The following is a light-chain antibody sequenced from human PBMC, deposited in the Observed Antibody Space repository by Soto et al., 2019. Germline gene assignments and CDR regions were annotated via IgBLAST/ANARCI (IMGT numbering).Light chain of an antibody. CDR1: QSINSN. J-gene: IGKJ1*01. CDR2: GAS. Sequence: EIVMTQSPATLSVSPGERATLSRRASQSINSNLAWYQQKPGQTPRLLIYGASTRATGIPARFSGSGSGTDFTLTISSLQSEDFAVYYCQQYNNWWTFGQGTKVEIK. V-gene: IGKV3-15*01. CDR3: QQYNNWWT.